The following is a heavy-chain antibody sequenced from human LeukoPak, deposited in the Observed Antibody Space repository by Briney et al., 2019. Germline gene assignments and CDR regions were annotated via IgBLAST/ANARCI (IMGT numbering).Heavy chain of an antibody. CDR2: ISNSGST. CDR3: AKYGNSGWVIDN. Sequence: NPSETLSLTCTVSGGSITASYWTWVRQPPGKGLEYIGYISNSGSTNYNPSLKSRVTISVDTSKNQFSLKLSSVTAADTAVYFCAKYGNSGWVIDNWGQGTLVTVSS. V-gene: IGHV4-59*08. CDR1: GGSITASY. D-gene: IGHD6-19*01. J-gene: IGHJ4*02.